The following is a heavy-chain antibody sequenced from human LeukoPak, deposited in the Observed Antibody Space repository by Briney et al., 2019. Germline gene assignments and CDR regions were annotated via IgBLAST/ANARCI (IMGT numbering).Heavy chain of an antibody. CDR2: ISAYNGNT. CDR3: ARDGTTELALYYFDY. V-gene: IGHV1-18*01. J-gene: IGHJ4*02. CDR1: GYTFTGYG. D-gene: IGHD4-17*01. Sequence: GASVKVSCKASGYTFTGYGISWVRQAPGQGLEWMGWISAYNGNTNYAQKLQGRVTMTTDTSTSTAYMELRSLRSDDTAVYYCARDGTTELALYYFDYWGQGTLVTVSS.